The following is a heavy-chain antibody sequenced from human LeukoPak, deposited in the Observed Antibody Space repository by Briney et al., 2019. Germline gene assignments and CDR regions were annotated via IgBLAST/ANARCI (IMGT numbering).Heavy chain of an antibody. Sequence: SVKVSCKASGGTFSSYAISWVRQAPGQGLEWMGGIIPIFGTANYAQKFQGRVTITTDESTSTAYMELSSLRSEDTAVYYCARSRIRFHAFDIWGQGTMVTVSS. J-gene: IGHJ3*02. D-gene: IGHD3-3*01. CDR3: ARSRIRFHAFDI. CDR1: GGTFSSYA. V-gene: IGHV1-69*05. CDR2: IIPIFGTA.